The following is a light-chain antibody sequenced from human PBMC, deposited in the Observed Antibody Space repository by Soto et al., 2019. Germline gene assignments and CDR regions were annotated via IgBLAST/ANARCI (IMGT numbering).Light chain of an antibody. CDR3: QSYDSSLSVSYV. CDR2: GNS. Sequence: QSALTQPPSVSGAPGQRVTISCTGSSSNIGAGYDVHWYQQLPGTAPKLLIYGNSNRPSGVPDRFSGSMSGTSASLAITGLQAEDEADYYCQSYDSSLSVSYVFGTGTKVTVL. J-gene: IGLJ1*01. CDR1: SSNIGAGYD. V-gene: IGLV1-40*01.